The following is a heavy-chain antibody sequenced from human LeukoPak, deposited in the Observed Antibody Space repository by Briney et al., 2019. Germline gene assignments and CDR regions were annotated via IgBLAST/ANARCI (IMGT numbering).Heavy chain of an antibody. J-gene: IGHJ4*02. CDR2: IIPIFGTA. D-gene: IGHD5-12*01. CDR1: GGTFSSYA. Sequence: SAKVSCKASGGTFSSYAISWVRQAPGQGLEWMGGIIPIFGTANYAQKFQGRVTITADESTSTAYMELSSLRSEDTAVYYCARDLSGYDSRSFDYWGQGTLVTVSS. CDR3: ARDLSGYDSRSFDY. V-gene: IGHV1-69*13.